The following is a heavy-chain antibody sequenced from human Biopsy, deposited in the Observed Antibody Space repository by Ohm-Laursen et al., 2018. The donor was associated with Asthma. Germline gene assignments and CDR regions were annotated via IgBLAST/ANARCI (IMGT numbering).Heavy chain of an antibody. D-gene: IGHD3-9*01. Sequence: ASVKVSCKASGYTFISYAIHWVRQAPGQRLEWMGWINAGNGNTKYSQKFQGKVTITRDTSASTAYMELSSLRSEDTAVYYCARTYYDFLTGQVNDAFDIWGQGTMVTVSS. CDR3: ARTYYDFLTGQVNDAFDI. CDR2: INAGNGNT. J-gene: IGHJ3*02. V-gene: IGHV1-3*01. CDR1: GYTFISYA.